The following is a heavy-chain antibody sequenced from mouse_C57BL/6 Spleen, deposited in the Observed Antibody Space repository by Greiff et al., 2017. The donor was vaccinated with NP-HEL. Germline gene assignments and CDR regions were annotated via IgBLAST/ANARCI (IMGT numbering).Heavy chain of an antibody. CDR3: ARDDYSGWYFDV. V-gene: IGHV5-16*01. J-gene: IGHJ1*03. D-gene: IGHD2-12*01. CDR1: GFTFSDYY. Sequence: EVKLVESEGGLVQPGSSMKLSCTASGFTFSDYYMAWVRQVPEKGLEWVANINYDGSSTYYLDSLKSRFIISRDNAKNILYLQMSSLKSEDTATYYCARDDYSGWYFDVWGTGTTVTVSS. CDR2: INYDGSST.